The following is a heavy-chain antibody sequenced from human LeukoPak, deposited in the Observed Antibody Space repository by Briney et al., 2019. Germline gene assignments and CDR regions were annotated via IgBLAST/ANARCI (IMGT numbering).Heavy chain of an antibody. CDR1: GFTFSTYG. CDR2: IPYDGSNK. J-gene: IGHJ6*02. CDR3: ARYYGSGRGYYGLDV. Sequence: PGRSLRLSCEASGFTFSTYGMHWVRQAPGKGLEWITLIPYDGSNKYYADSVKGRFTISRDNSKNTLYLQMNSLRAEDTAVYYCARYYGSGRGYYGLDVWGQGTTVTV. V-gene: IGHV3-30*03. D-gene: IGHD3-10*01.